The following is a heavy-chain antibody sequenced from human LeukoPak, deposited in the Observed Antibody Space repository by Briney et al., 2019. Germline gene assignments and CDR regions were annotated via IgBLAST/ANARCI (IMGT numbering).Heavy chain of an antibody. CDR3: VKERYSSGWSDSFDY. D-gene: IGHD6-19*01. V-gene: IGHV3-23*01. J-gene: IGHJ4*02. Sequence: GGSLRLSCAASGFTFSSYGMSWVRQAPGKGLEWVSSISGNGGDTYYADSVKGRFTISRGNSKNTLYLQMSSLRAEDTAVYYCVKERYSSGWSDSFDYWGQGSLVTVSS. CDR2: ISGNGGDT. CDR1: GFTFSSYG.